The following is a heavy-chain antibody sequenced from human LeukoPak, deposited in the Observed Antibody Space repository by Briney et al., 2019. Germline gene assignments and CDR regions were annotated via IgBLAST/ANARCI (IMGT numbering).Heavy chain of an antibody. V-gene: IGHV3-21*01. J-gene: IGHJ6*02. CDR3: AREDKWEPSSGMDV. CDR2: ISSSSSYI. D-gene: IGHD1-26*01. Sequence: GGSLRLSCAASGFTFSSYSMNWVRQAPGKGLEWVSSISSSSSYIYYADSVKGRFTISRDNAKNSLYLQMNSLRAEDTAVYYCAREDKWEPSSGMDVWGQGTTVTVSS. CDR1: GFTFSSYS.